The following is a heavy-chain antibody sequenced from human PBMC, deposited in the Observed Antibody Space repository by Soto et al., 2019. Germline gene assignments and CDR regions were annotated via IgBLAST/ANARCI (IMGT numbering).Heavy chain of an antibody. J-gene: IGHJ6*02. V-gene: IGHV3-11*01. Sequence: PGGSLRLSCAASGFTFSDYYMSWIRQAPGKGLEWVSYISSSGSTIYYADSVKGRFTISRDNAKNSLYLQMNSLRAEDTAVYYCARGTHYDSSGEETYYYYGMDVWGQGTTVTVSS. CDR2: ISSSGSTI. CDR1: GFTFSDYY. D-gene: IGHD3-22*01. CDR3: ARGTHYDSSGEETYYYYGMDV.